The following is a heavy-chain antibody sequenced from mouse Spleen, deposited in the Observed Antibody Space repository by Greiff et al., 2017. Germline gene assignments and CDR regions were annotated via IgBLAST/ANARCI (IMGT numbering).Heavy chain of an antibody. CDR1: GFTFSSYA. Sequence: EVKVVESGGGLVKLGGSLKLSCAASGFTFSSYAMSWVRQTPEKRLEWVATISSGGGNTYYPDSVKGRFTISRDNAKNTLYLQMSSLKSEDTAMYYCARRCIGNRGYFDVWGAGTTVTVSS. CDR2: ISSGGGNT. CDR3: ARRCIGNRGYFDV. V-gene: IGHV5-9*04. J-gene: IGHJ1*01. D-gene: IGHD2-14*01.